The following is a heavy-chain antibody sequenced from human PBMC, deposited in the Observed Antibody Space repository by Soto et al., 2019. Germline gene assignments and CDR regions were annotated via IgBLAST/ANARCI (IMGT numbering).Heavy chain of an antibody. Sequence: SVKVSCKASGGTFSSYTISWVRQAPGQGLEWMGRIIPILGMANYAQKFQGRVTITADKSTSTAYMELSSLRSEDTAVYYCARGLTILDAFDIWGQGTMVTVSS. CDR3: ARGLTILDAFDI. D-gene: IGHD2-2*02. J-gene: IGHJ3*02. CDR1: GGTFSSYT. CDR2: IIPILGMA. V-gene: IGHV1-69*02.